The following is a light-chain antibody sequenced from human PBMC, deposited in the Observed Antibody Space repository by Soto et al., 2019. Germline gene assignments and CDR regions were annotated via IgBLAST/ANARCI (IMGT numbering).Light chain of an antibody. CDR3: QSYDSSLSGSLV. V-gene: IGLV1-40*01. CDR1: SSNIGAGYD. Sequence: QSVLTQPPSVSGAPGQRVTISCTGSSSNIGAGYDVHWYQQLPGTAPKLLIYVNTNRPSGVPDRFSGSKSGTSASLAITGLRAEDEADYYCQSYDSSLSGSLVFGGGTKLTVL. CDR2: VNT. J-gene: IGLJ2*01.